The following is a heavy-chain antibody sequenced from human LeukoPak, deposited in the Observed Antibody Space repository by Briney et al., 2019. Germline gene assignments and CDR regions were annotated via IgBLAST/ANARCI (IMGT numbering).Heavy chain of an antibody. CDR1: GFTVSSNY. CDR3: ARGPDSTAMDAFDI. CDR2: IYSGGST. D-gene: IGHD5-18*01. V-gene: IGHV3-66*01. J-gene: IGHJ3*02. Sequence: GGSLRLSCAASGFTVSSNYMSWVRQAPGKGLEWVSVIYSGGSTYYADSVKGRFTISRDNSKNTLYLQMNSLRAEDTAVYYCARGPDSTAMDAFDIWGQGTMVTVSS.